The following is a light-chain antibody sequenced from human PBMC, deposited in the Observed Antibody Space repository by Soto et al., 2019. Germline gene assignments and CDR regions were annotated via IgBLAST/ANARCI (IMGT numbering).Light chain of an antibody. V-gene: IGKV3-15*01. CDR1: QSVSSN. J-gene: IGKJ4*01. CDR3: QQLYGYPLT. Sequence: EIVMTQSPATLSVSPGERATLSCRASQSVSSNLAWYQQKPGQAPRLLIYGASTRATGIPARFSGSGSGTEFTLTISSLQSEDFAVYWCQQLYGYPLTFGGGSKVEIK. CDR2: GAS.